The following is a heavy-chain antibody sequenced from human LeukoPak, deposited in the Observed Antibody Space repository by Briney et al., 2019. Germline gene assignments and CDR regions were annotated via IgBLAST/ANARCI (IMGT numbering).Heavy chain of an antibody. J-gene: IGHJ3*02. D-gene: IGHD3-22*01. Sequence: GGSLRLSCAASGFTFSSYGMHWVRQAPGKGLEWVAVISYDGSNKYYADSVKGRFTISRDNSKNTLYLQMNSLRAEDTAVYYCAKGGYYDSSGYPGAFDIWGQGTMVTVSS. CDR2: ISYDGSNK. CDR1: GFTFSSYG. V-gene: IGHV3-30*18. CDR3: AKGGYYDSSGYPGAFDI.